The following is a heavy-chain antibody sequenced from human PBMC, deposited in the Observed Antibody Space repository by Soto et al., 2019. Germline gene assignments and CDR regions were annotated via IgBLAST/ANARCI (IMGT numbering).Heavy chain of an antibody. D-gene: IGHD6-19*01. V-gene: IGHV4-59*02. J-gene: IGHJ5*02. CDR2: IYYSGST. Sequence: PSCSMSLTCAVCRGSVCSEFWGVSRKHKGKGLEWIGYIYYSGSTNYNPSLKSRVTISVDKSKNQFSLKLSFVTAADTAVYYCARGGPPQIRSSGWLYWFDPWGQGTLVTVSS. CDR3: ARGGPPQIRSSGWLYWFDP. CDR1: RGSVCSEF.